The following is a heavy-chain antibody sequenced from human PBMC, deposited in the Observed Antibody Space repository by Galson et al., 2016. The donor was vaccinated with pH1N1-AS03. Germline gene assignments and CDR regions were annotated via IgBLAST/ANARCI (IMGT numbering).Heavy chain of an antibody. J-gene: IGHJ3*02. CDR3: ARSYGGTSLDI. Sequence: SLRLSCAASEFNLSDYYMTWIRQAPGKGLEWVSYIRSSGTTIFYADSVEGRFTISRDNAKNSLFLQMNSLRAEDTAVYYCARSYGGTSLDIWGQGTMVTVSS. CDR1: EFNLSDYY. CDR2: IRSSGTTI. V-gene: IGHV3-11*01. D-gene: IGHD4-23*01.